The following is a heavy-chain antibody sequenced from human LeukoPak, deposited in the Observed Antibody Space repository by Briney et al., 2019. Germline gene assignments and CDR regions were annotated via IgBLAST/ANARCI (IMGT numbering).Heavy chain of an antibody. CDR3: ARHIVGALGFFGY. CDR2: INSDGSSR. V-gene: IGHV3-74*01. CDR1: GSSFSSYW. J-gene: IGHJ4*02. D-gene: IGHD1-26*01. Sequence: GGSLRLSCAASGSSFSSYWMHWGRQAPGKGLVWVSHINSDGSSRSYADSVKGRFTISRDNAKNTLYLQMNSLRAEDTAVYYCARHIVGALGFFGYWGQGTLVTVSS.